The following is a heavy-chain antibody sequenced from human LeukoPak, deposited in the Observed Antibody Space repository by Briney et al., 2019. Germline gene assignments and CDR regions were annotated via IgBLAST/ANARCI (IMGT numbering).Heavy chain of an antibody. CDR1: DGSITSSNYC. D-gene: IGHD6-19*01. J-gene: IGHJ4*02. V-gene: IGHV4-39*01. CDR2: ICYSGSGST. Sequence: SETLSLTCTVSDGSITSSNYCWGWIRQPPGKGLEWIGSICYSGSGSTYYNPSLKSRVTLSVDTSKNQFSLNLTSVTAPDTAVYYCARGIGALYSSEWYYFDYWRQGTLVTVSS. CDR3: ARGIGALYSSEWYYFDY.